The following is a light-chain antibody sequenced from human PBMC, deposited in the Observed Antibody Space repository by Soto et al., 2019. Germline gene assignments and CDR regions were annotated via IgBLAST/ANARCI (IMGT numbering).Light chain of an antibody. CDR3: SSYAGTNNFKV. Sequence: QSALTQPPSASGSPGQSVTISCTGTSSEIGGYNYVSWYQQHPGKAPKLMIYEVSKRPSGVTDRFSGSKSGNTASLTVFGLQAEDEADYYCSSYAGTNNFKVFGGGTQLTVL. CDR1: SSEIGGYNY. J-gene: IGLJ2*01. CDR2: EVS. V-gene: IGLV2-8*01.